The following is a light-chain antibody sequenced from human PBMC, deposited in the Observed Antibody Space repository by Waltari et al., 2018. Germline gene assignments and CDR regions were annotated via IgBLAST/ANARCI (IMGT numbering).Light chain of an antibody. Sequence: QSVLTQPPSASGAPGQRVTIPCTGSWSNTGEGYDVHWYQQLPGKAPTLLIYGVNTRPPGVPDRFFGSKSGSSASLAIPGLQPEDEADYYCQSYDTSLGVVFGGGTKVTVL. J-gene: IGLJ2*01. CDR2: GVN. V-gene: IGLV1-40*01. CDR3: QSYDTSLGVV. CDR1: WSNTGEGYD.